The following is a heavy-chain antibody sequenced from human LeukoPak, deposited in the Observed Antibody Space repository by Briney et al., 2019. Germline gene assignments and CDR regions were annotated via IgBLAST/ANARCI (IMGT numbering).Heavy chain of an antibody. CDR1: GYTFTYYG. CDR2: ISTNTGNP. J-gene: IGHJ6*03. Sequence: ASVKVSCKASGYTFTYYGLNWVRQAPGQGLECLGGISTNTGNPTYAQGFTGRYVFSFDTSVSMAYLQITSLTAEDTAIYYCARSRRVVVPSSLNAADDYYYYMDVWGKGTTVTVSS. CDR3: ARSRRVVVPSSLNAADDYYYYMDV. D-gene: IGHD2-21*02. V-gene: IGHV7-4-1*04.